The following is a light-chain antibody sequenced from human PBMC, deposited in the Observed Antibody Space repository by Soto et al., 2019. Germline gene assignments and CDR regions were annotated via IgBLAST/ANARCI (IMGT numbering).Light chain of an antibody. CDR3: QQYNNWPPPT. CDR1: QSVSSN. V-gene: IGKV3-15*01. Sequence: EIVMTQSPATLSVSPGERATLSCRASQSVSSNLAWYQQKPGQAPRLLIYGASTRATGIPARFSGSGSGTEFTLTISGLQSEDFAVYYCQQYNNWPPPTFGGGTKVEIK. J-gene: IGKJ4*01. CDR2: GAS.